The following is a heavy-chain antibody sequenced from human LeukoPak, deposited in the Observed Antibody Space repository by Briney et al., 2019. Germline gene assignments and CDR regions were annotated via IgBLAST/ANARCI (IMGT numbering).Heavy chain of an antibody. D-gene: IGHD6-13*01. CDR3: AREGGEYSSSWSTPYFDY. CDR2: IKQDGSEK. V-gene: IGHV3-7*01. CDR1: GFTFSSYW. J-gene: IGHJ4*02. Sequence: GGSLRLSCAASGFTFSSYWMSWVRQAPGKGLEWVANIKQDGSEKYYVDSVKGRFTISRDNAKNSLYLQMNSLRAEDTAVYYCAREGGEYSSSWSTPYFDYWGQGTLVTVSS.